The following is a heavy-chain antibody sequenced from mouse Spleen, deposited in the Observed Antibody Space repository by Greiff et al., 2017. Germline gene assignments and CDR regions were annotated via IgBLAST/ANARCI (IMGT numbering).Heavy chain of an antibody. J-gene: IGHJ3*01. V-gene: IGHV1-82*01. D-gene: IGHD2-1*01. CDR2: IYPGDGDT. Sequence: VMLVESGPELVKPGASVKISCKASGYAFSSSWMNWVKQRPGKGLEWIGRIYPGDGDTNYNGKFKGKATLTADKSSSTAYMQLSSLTSEDSAVYFCARRAYGNPFAYWGQGTLVTVSA. CDR3: ARRAYGNPFAY. CDR1: GYAFSSSW.